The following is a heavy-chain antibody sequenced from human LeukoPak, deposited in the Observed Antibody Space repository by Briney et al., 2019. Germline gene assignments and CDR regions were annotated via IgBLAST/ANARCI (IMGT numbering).Heavy chain of an antibody. CDR1: GYTLTELS. CDR3: AAPEYNYGRMYYYYMDV. D-gene: IGHD5-18*01. Sequence: ASVKVSCKVSGYTLTELSMHWVRQAPGKGLEWMGGFDPEDGETIYAQKFQGRVTMTEDTSTDTAYMELSSLSSEDTAVYYCAAPEYNYGRMYYYYMDVWGKGTTVTVSS. CDR2: FDPEDGET. J-gene: IGHJ6*03. V-gene: IGHV1-24*01.